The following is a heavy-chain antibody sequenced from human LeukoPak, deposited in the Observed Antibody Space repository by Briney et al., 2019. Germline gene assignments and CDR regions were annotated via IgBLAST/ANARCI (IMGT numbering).Heavy chain of an antibody. J-gene: IGHJ6*02. V-gene: IGHV3-49*04. CDR1: GFTFGDYA. CDR2: IRSKAYGGTT. D-gene: IGHD7-27*01. Sequence: GGSLRLSCTASGFTFGDYAMSWVRQAPGKGLEWVGFIRSKAYGGTTEYAASVKGRFTISRDDSKSIAYLQMNSLKTEDTAVYYCTRGLGVLRYYYYGMDVWGQGTTVTVSS. CDR3: TRGLGVLRYYYYGMDV.